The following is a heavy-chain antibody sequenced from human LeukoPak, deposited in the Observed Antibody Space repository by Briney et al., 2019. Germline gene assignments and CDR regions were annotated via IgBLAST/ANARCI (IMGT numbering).Heavy chain of an antibody. CDR1: GYTFTRYD. CDR2: MNPNSGNT. D-gene: IGHD6-19*01. J-gene: IGHJ4*02. Sequence: ASVKVSCKASGYTFTRYDINWVRQATGQGLEWMGWMNPNSGNTGYAQKFQGRVTMTRNASISTAYMELSSLRSEDTAVYYCARGEEAVAPDYWGQGTLVTVSS. V-gene: IGHV1-8*01. CDR3: ARGEEAVAPDY.